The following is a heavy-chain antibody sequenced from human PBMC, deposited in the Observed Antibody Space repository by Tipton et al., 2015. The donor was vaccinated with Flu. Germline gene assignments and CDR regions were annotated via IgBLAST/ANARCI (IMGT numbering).Heavy chain of an antibody. J-gene: IGHJ4*02. CDR3: AREYSHDSSDYSGLVSQFDY. D-gene: IGHD3-22*01. Sequence: TLSLTCAVSGFSIGTNYYGGWIRQPPGKGLEWIGSFFHSGTTYYNPSLKSRVTISVDTSKNQFSLKLSSVTAADTAVYYCAREYSHDSSDYSGLVSQFDYWGQGTLVTVSS. CDR1: GFSIGTNYY. V-gene: IGHV4-38-2*02. CDR2: FFHSGTT.